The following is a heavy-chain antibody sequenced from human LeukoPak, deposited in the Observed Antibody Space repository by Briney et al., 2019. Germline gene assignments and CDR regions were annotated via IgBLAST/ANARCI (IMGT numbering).Heavy chain of an antibody. D-gene: IGHD6-13*01. CDR2: INPNSGGT. J-gene: IGHJ3*02. CDR1: VYTLTGYY. CDR3: ARDETLYSSSWAHAFDI. Sequence: GASVKVSCKASVYTLTGYYMHWVRQAPGQGLEWMGWINPNSGGTNYAQKCQGGVTVTRDTCISTAYMERSRLRSDDTAVYYCARDETLYSSSWAHAFDIWGQGTMVTVSS. V-gene: IGHV1-2*02.